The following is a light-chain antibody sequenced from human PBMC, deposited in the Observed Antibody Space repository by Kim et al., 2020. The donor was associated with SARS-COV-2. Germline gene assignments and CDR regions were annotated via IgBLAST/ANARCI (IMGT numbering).Light chain of an antibody. CDR3: CSYVYTYAVV. CDR1: SSDIGSYHL. J-gene: IGLJ2*01. CDR2: EVT. Sequence: QSALTQPASVSGSPGQSISISCTGTSSDIGSYHLVSWYKQYPGKVPKLIIYEVTKRPSGVSNRFSGSRSGNTASLTISGLQAEDEADYYCCSYVYTYAVVFGGGTQLTVL. V-gene: IGLV2-23*02.